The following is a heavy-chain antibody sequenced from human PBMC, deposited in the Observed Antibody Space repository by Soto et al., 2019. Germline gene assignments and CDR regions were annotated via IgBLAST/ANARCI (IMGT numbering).Heavy chain of an antibody. CDR2: VTSSASST. CDR3: AKVVAVLRDPFDV. CDR1: GFTFSSFA. Sequence: GQLLESGGGMVQPGWSLRLSCAASGFTFSSFAMNWVRLPPGRGLEWVAAVTSSASSTHYAYSVKGRFTISRDNSKHTLYLQMNSLRADDTAVYYCAKVVAVLRDPFDVWGQGTMVTVSS. V-gene: IGHV3-23*01. D-gene: IGHD2-21*01. J-gene: IGHJ3*01.